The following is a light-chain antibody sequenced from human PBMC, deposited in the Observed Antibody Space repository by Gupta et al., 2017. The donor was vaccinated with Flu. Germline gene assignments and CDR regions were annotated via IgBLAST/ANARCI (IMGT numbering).Light chain of an antibody. J-gene: IGLJ3*02. CDR2: RNN. V-gene: IGLV1-47*01. Sequence: QSVLTQPPSASGTPGQRVTISCSGSPSNIGSNYVYWYQHLPGTAPKLLIYRNNQRPSGVPDRCSGSKSGTSVSLAISGVRSEDEADYYCAAWDDSLSGQVFGGGTKLTVL. CDR3: AAWDDSLSGQV. CDR1: PSNIGSNY.